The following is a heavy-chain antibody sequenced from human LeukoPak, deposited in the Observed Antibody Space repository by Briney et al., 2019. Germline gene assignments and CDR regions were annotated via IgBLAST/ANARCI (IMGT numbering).Heavy chain of an antibody. J-gene: IGHJ5*02. CDR3: ARARGYSSGWYVS. CDR1: GGSFSGYY. D-gene: IGHD6-19*01. CDR2: INHSGST. V-gene: IGHV4-34*01. Sequence: SETLSLTCAVYGGSFSGYYWSWIRQPPGKGLEWIGEINHSGSTNYNPSLKSRVTISVDTSKNQFSLKLSSVTAADTAVYYGARARGYSSGWYVSWGQGTLVTISS.